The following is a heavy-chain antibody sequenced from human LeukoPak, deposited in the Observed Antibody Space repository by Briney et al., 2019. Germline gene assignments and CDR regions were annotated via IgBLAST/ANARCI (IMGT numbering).Heavy chain of an antibody. Sequence: GASVKVSCKVSGYTLTELSMHWVRQAPGKGLEWMGGFDPEDGETIYAQKFQGRVTMTEDTSTDTAYMELSSLRSEDTAVYYCATDSRAVLQLWFKDAFDIWGQGTMVTVSS. V-gene: IGHV1-24*01. CDR2: FDPEDGET. CDR1: GYTLTELS. J-gene: IGHJ3*02. CDR3: ATDSRAVLQLWFKDAFDI. D-gene: IGHD5-18*01.